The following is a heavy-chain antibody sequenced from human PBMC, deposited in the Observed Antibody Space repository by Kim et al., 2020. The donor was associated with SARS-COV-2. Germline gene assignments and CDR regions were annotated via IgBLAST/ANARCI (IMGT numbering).Heavy chain of an antibody. J-gene: IGHJ3*02. CDR1: GGSISSSSYY. Sequence: SETLSLTCTVSGGSISSSSYYWGWIRQPPGKGLEWIGSIYYSGSTYYNPSLKSRVTISVDTSKNQFSLKLSSVTAADTAVYYCPITMISSGWGIDDAFDIWGQATMVTVSS. V-gene: IGHV4-39*01. CDR2: IYYSGST. D-gene: IGHD3-22*01. CDR3: PITMISSGWGIDDAFDI.